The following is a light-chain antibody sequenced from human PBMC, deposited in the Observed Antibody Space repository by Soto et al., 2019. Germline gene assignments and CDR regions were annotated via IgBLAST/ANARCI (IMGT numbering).Light chain of an antibody. Sequence: QSVLAQPASVSGSPGQSITISYTGTGSDVGGYNYVSWYQLHPGKAPKLIIYEVSNRPSGVSNRFSGSKAGNTASLTISGRQAEDEADHYCSSYTSSTAYVFGTGTKVTVL. J-gene: IGLJ1*01. CDR3: SSYTSSTAYV. CDR2: EVS. CDR1: GSDVGGYNY. V-gene: IGLV2-14*01.